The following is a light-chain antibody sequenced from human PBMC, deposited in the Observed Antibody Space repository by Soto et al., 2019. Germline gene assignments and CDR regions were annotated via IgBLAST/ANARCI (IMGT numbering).Light chain of an antibody. CDR1: SSDVGGYNY. J-gene: IGLJ1*01. CDR3: SSKTSSRTPFV. Sequence: QPALTQPASVSDSPGQSITISCTGTSSDVGGYNYVSWYQQHPGNAPRLMIYEVNNRPSGVPNRFSGSKSGNTASLTISGLQAEDEADYYCSSKTSSRTPFVFGTGTKVTVL. CDR2: EVN. V-gene: IGLV2-14*01.